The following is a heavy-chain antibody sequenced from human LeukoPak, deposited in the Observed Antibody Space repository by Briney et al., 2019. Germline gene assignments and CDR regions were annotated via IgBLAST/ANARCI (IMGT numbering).Heavy chain of an antibody. V-gene: IGHV3-7*03. Sequence: PGGSLRLSCSASGFTFSTYWMSWVRQAPGKGLEWVANIKQDGSEKYYVDSVKGRVTISRDNAKKSLYLQMNSLRAEDTAVYYCVRGMDVWGQGTTVTVSS. J-gene: IGHJ6*02. CDR2: IKQDGSEK. CDR1: GFTFSTYW. CDR3: VRGMDV.